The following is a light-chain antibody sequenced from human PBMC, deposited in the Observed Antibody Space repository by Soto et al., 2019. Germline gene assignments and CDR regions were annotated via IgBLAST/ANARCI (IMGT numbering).Light chain of an antibody. V-gene: IGKV3-15*01. J-gene: IGKJ1*01. Sequence: EIVMTQSPATLSVSPGERATLSCRASQSVSSNLAWYQQKPGQAPRLLIYGASTRATGIPARYSDSRSGTEFTLTFSSLQSEDYAVYYFHQYNTWPSWTFGPDTKVEI. CDR1: QSVSSN. CDR2: GAS. CDR3: HQYNTWPSWT.